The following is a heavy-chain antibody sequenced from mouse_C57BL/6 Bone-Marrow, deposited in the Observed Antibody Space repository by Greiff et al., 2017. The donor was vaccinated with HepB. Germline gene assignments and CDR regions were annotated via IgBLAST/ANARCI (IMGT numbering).Heavy chain of an antibody. CDR2: ISSGGSYT. D-gene: IGHD1-1*01. J-gene: IGHJ3*01. CDR3: ARRDGSSSWFAY. V-gene: IGHV5-6*02. CDR1: GFTFSSYG. Sequence: EVKLMESGGDLVKPGGSLKLSCAASGFTFSSYGMSWVRRTPDKRLEWVATISSGGSYTYYPDSVKGRFTISRDNAKNTLYLQMSSLKSEDTAMYYCARRDGSSSWFAYWGQGTLVTVSA.